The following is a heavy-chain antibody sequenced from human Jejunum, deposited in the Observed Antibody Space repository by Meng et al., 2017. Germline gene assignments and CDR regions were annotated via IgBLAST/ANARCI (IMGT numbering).Heavy chain of an antibody. CDR3: AKTHWLDY. J-gene: IGHJ4*02. D-gene: IGHD1-1*01. Sequence: GQRAGSWGGLVQPGGSFNLSLAASGLTFSSCAMSRVRQAQGKGREWVSTISPGGGTTYYADSVKGRFTISRDNSMNTLSLQMNSLSADDTAVYYCAKTHWLDYWGQGTLVTVSS. CDR1: GLTFSSCA. V-gene: IGHV3-23*04. CDR2: ISPGGGTT.